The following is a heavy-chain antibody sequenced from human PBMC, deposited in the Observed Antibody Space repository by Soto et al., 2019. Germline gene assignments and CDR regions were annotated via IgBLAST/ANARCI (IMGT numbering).Heavy chain of an antibody. D-gene: IGHD3-9*01. V-gene: IGHV2-5*02. Sequence: QITLKESGPTLVRPTQTLTLTCAFSGFSLSTSGVGVGWIRQPPGNALEWLAVIYWDDSKHYSPSLRSRLTITKDTAKNLVVRTMTNMDPMDTVTYYCSHKGPEDWPLDYWGQGTLVTVSS. CDR2: IYWDDSK. CDR3: SHKGPEDWPLDY. J-gene: IGHJ4*02. CDR1: GFSLSTSGVG.